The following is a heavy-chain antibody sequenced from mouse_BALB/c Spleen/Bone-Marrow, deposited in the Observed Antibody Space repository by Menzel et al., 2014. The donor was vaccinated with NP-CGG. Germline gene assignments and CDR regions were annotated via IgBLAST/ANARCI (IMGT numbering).Heavy chain of an antibody. D-gene: IGHD3-3*01. CDR1: DYAFTRYN. CDR2: IDPYSGGT. CDR3: ARELRRAMDY. Sequence: QLQESGPELVKPGASVKVSCKASDYAFTRYNIYWVKQRHGKSLEWIGYIDPYSGGTNYNQKFKGKATLTVDKSSSTSYMHLSSLTSEDSEVYYCARELRRAMDYWGQGTSVTVSS. V-gene: IGHV1S135*01. J-gene: IGHJ4*01.